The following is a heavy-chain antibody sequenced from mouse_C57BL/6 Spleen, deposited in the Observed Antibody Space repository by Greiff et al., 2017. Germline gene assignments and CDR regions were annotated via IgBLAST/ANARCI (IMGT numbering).Heavy chain of an antibody. V-gene: IGHV1-18*01. Sequence: VQLKQSGPELVKPGASVKIPCKASGYTFTDYNMDWVKQSHGKSLEWIGDINPNNGGTIYNQKFKGKATLTVDKSSSTAYMELRSLTSEDTAVYYCARLGYGSSYVHAMDYWGQGTSVTVSS. CDR3: ARLGYGSSYVHAMDY. CDR2: INPNNGGT. D-gene: IGHD1-1*01. J-gene: IGHJ4*01. CDR1: GYTFTDYN.